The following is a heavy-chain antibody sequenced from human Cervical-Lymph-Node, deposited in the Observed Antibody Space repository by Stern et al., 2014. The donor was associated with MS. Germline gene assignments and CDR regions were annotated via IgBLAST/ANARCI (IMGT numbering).Heavy chain of an antibody. CDR2: FVPLFGQP. V-gene: IGHV1-69*01. Sequence: QLVESGAEVKTPGSSAKVSCKASGGTFSNYATSWVRPAPGQGPEWMGXFVPLFGQPNYAQKFQGRVTITADESTSTAYMDLSRLRSEDTAVYYCASPLTATSVPFGYYGMDVWGQGTTVTVS. D-gene: IGHD4-17*01. CDR3: ASPLTATSVPFGYYGMDV. CDR1: GGTFSNYA. J-gene: IGHJ6*02.